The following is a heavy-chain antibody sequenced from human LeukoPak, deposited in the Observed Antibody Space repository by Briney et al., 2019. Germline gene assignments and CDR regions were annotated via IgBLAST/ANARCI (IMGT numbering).Heavy chain of an antibody. CDR2: IYYSGST. Sequence: SETLSLTCTVSGGSISSYYWSWIRQPPGKGLEWIGYIYYSGSTNYNPSLESRVTLSVDTSKNQFSLKLSSVTAADTAVYYCARGCSGYDSFYYYGMDVWGEGTTVTVSS. V-gene: IGHV4-59*01. CDR1: GGSISSYY. D-gene: IGHD5-12*01. J-gene: IGHJ6*04. CDR3: ARGCSGYDSFYYYGMDV.